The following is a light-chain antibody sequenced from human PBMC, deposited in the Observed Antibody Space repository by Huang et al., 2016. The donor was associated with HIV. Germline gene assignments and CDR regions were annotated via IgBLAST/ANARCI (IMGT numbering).Light chain of an antibody. CDR2: AAS. CDR3: QHYRVWPPVYT. CDR1: QTVSSN. Sequence: EIVMTQSPATLSVSPGERATLSCRASQTVSSNLAWYQQKPGQAPRLLIYAASTRATDIPASVSGSGSGTEFTLTISSLQSEDFAVYYCQHYRVWPPVYTFGQGTKLEIK. J-gene: IGKJ2*01. V-gene: IGKV3-15*01.